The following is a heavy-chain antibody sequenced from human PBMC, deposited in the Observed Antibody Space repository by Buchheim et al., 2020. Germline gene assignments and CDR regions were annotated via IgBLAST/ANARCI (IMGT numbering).Heavy chain of an antibody. CDR2: MYYSGTS. CDR3: ARHEGSGTYYVYYCDY. J-gene: IGHJ4*02. Sequence: QLQLQESGPGLVKPSETLSLTCSVSGGSISSSNYYWGWIRQPPGKGLEWIGSMYYSGTSYYNPSLKSRVTISVDTSKNQFSLKLSSVTAADTAVYYCARHEGSGTYYVYYCDYWGQGTL. V-gene: IGHV4-39*01. CDR1: GGSISSSNYY. D-gene: IGHD1-26*01.